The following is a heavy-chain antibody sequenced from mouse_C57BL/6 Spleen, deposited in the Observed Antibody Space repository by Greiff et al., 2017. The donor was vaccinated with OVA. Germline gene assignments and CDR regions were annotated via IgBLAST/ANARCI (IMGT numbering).Heavy chain of an antibody. V-gene: IGHV1-64*01. J-gene: IGHJ2*01. Sequence: QVQLQQPGAELVKPGASVKLSCKASGSTFTSYWMHWVKQRPGQGLEWIGMIHPNSGSTNYNEKFKSKATLTVDKSSSTAYMQLSSLTSEDSAVYYCARKGAAQATFDYWGQGTTLTVSS. CDR2: IHPNSGST. D-gene: IGHD3-2*02. CDR1: GSTFTSYW. CDR3: ARKGAAQATFDY.